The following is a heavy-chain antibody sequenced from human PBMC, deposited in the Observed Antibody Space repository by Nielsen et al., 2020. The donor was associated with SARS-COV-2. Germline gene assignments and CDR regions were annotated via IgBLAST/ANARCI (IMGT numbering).Heavy chain of an antibody. D-gene: IGHD6-6*01. Sequence: GGSLRLSCAVSGFTVTSNYMSWIRQAPGKGLEWVSYISSSGSTIYYADSVKGRFTISRDNAKNSLYLQMNSLRAEDTAVYYCARDRSIAAPLLGYYYYGMDVWGQGTTVTVSS. CDR2: ISSSGSTI. CDR3: ARDRSIAAPLLGYYYYGMDV. J-gene: IGHJ6*02. V-gene: IGHV3-11*01. CDR1: GFTVTSNY.